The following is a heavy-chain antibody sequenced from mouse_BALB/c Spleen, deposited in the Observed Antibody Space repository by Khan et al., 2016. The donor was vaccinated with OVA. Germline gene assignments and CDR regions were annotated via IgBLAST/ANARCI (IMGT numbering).Heavy chain of an antibody. J-gene: IGHJ3*01. CDR2: IDPENGET. V-gene: IGHV14-1*02. Sequence: EVQLQESGAELVRPGALVKLSCKASGFNIKDYYLHWVKQRPEQGPEWIGWIDPENGETVYDPKFQDKASITADTSSNTAYLQFSSLTSEDTAVYYCARSGYFAWFAYWGQGTLVTVSA. CDR1: GFNIKDYY. CDR3: ARSGYFAWFAY.